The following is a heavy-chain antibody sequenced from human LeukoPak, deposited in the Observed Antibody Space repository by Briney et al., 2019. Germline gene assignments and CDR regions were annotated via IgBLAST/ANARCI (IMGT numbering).Heavy chain of an antibody. CDR2: IYYSGST. CDR3: ARDLTGSAAAGTSYYYYYGMDV. Sequence: SETLSLTCTVSGGSISSYYWSWIRQPPGKGLEWIGYIYYSGSTNYNPPLTSRVTISVDTSKNQFSLKLSSVTAADTAVYYCARDLTGSAAAGTSYYYYYGMDVWGKGTTVTVSS. CDR1: GGSISSYY. V-gene: IGHV4-59*01. D-gene: IGHD6-13*01. J-gene: IGHJ6*04.